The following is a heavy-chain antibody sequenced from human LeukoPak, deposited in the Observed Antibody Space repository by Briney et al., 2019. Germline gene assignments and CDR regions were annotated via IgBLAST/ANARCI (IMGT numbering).Heavy chain of an antibody. Sequence: GGSLRLSCAASGFTFSSNSMNWVRQAPGKGLEWVSSISSSSSYIYYADSVKGRFTISRDNAKNSLFLQMNTLRAEDTAVYYCAKNRDSSDYPRDFDYWGQGTLVTVSS. J-gene: IGHJ4*02. CDR3: AKNRDSSDYPRDFDY. CDR1: GFTFSSNS. V-gene: IGHV3-21*01. D-gene: IGHD3-22*01. CDR2: ISSSSSYI.